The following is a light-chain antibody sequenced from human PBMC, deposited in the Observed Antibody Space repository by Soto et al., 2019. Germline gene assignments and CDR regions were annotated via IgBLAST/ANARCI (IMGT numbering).Light chain of an antibody. J-gene: IGKJ1*01. Sequence: EIVLTQSPGTLSLSPWERATLSCRASQSVSRSHLAWFQQKPGQAPRLLIYDASNRATGIPARFSGSGSGTDFTLTISSLQSEDLAVYHCQQYNKWPQTFGQGTKVDIK. CDR3: QQYNKWPQT. CDR2: DAS. V-gene: IGKV3D-15*01. CDR1: QSVSRSH.